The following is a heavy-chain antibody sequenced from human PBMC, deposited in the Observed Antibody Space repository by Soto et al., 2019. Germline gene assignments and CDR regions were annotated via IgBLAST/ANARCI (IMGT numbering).Heavy chain of an antibody. CDR2: IYYSGIT. Sequence: QVQLQESGPGLVKPSQTLSLTCTVSGGSISSGGYYWSWNRQHPGKGLEWIGYIYYSGITYYNPSLKSRVTISVDTSKNQFSLRLSSVTAADTAVYYCARVIGGYNPDYWGQGTLVTVSS. CDR1: GGSISSGGYY. CDR3: ARVIGGYNPDY. D-gene: IGHD5-12*01. J-gene: IGHJ4*02. V-gene: IGHV4-31*03.